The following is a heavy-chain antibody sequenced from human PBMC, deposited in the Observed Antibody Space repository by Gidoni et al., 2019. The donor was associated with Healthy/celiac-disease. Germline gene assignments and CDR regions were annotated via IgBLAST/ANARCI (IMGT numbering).Heavy chain of an antibody. J-gene: IGHJ4*02. CDR3: ARDRLRRVVPAHY. D-gene: IGHD2-2*01. CDR1: GYTFTGYS. CDR2: INPNSGGT. V-gene: IGHV1-2*02. Sequence: QVQLGQSEAEVKKPGASEKVSCEASGYTFTGYSMHWVRQAPGQGLEWMGWINPNSGGTNYAQQFQGRVTMTRDTSISTAYMELSRLRSDDTAVYYCARDRLRRVVPAHYWGQGTLVTVSS.